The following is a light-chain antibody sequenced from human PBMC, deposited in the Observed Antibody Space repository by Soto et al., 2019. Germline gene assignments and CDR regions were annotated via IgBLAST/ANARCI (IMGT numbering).Light chain of an antibody. V-gene: IGKV1-5*01. CDR3: QQYYRYPLT. Sequence: DIQMTQSPSTLSASVGDRVTLTCRASQSFSTWLAWYQQKPGRAPKLLIYDVSNLESGVPSRVSGSGSGTEFTLTIRSLQPDDFATYSCQQYYRYPLTFGGGTTLEIK. CDR1: QSFSTW. CDR2: DVS. J-gene: IGKJ4*01.